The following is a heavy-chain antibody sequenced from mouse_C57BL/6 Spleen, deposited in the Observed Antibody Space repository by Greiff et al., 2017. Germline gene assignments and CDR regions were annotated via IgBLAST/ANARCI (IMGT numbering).Heavy chain of an antibody. CDR2: IRSKSNNYAT. J-gene: IGHJ3*01. CDR3: VTGDPAWFAY. CDR1: GFSFNTYA. D-gene: IGHD3-3*01. Sequence: EVQGVESGGGLVQPKGSLKLSCAASGFSFNTYAMNWVRQAPGKGLEWVARIRSKSNNYATYYADSVKDRFTISRDDSESMLYLQMNNLKTEDTAMYYCVTGDPAWFAYWGQGTLVTVSA. V-gene: IGHV10-1*01.